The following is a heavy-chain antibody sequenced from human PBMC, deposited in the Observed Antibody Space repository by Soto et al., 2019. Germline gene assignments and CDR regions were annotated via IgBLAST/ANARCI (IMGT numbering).Heavy chain of an antibody. V-gene: IGHV3-30-3*01. Sequence: QVQLVESGGGVVQPGTSLRLSCAASGFSFSSYAMHWVRQAPGKGLEWVAVISYDGSNKYYADSVKGRFTISRDNSKNTLYLQMNSLRAEDTAVYYCARYLEDALDIWGQGTMVTVSS. CDR3: ARYLEDALDI. J-gene: IGHJ3*02. CDR2: ISYDGSNK. D-gene: IGHD1-1*01. CDR1: GFSFSSYA.